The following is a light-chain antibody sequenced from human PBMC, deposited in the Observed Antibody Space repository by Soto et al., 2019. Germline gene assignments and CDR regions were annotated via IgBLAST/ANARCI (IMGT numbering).Light chain of an antibody. J-gene: IGKJ1*01. CDR1: QSVSNNY. CDR3: QQYGTSLT. V-gene: IGKV3-20*01. CDR2: GAS. Sequence: EIVLTQSPGTLSLSPGERATLSCRASQSVSNNYLAWYQQKPGQAPRLLIYGASNRATGIPDRFSDSGSGTDFTLTISRLEPEDFAVCYCQQYGTSLTFGQGTKVDI.